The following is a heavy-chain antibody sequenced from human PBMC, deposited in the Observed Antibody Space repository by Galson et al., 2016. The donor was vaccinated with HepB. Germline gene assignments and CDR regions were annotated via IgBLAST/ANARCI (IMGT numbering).Heavy chain of an antibody. D-gene: IGHD3-16*02. CDR1: NGSVASNSYF. Sequence: SETLSLTCTVSNGSVASNSYFWGWIRQPPGRGLEWIGTVYYSGTTYYNPSLKSRVTMSVDTSKNQISLKLTSVTAADTAVYYCARDPYNYDNAWGSYRHFYFDFWGQGALVTVSS. V-gene: IGHV4-39*07. CDR3: ARDPYNYDNAWGSYRHFYFDF. J-gene: IGHJ4*02. CDR2: VYYSGTT.